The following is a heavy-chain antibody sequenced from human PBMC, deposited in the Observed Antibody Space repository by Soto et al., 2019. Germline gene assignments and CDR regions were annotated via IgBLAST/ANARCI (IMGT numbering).Heavy chain of an antibody. Sequence: GSLRPACSASGFTVSNAWMIWVRQAPGKGLERVGRIKSKTDGGTIDYAAPVKGRFSISRDDSKNTLYLQMNSLKNEDTAVYYCTTVQSGSADYWGQGTLVTVYS. CDR2: IKSKTDGGTI. D-gene: IGHD3-10*01. CDR1: GFTVSNAW. V-gene: IGHV3-15*01. J-gene: IGHJ4*02. CDR3: TTVQSGSADY.